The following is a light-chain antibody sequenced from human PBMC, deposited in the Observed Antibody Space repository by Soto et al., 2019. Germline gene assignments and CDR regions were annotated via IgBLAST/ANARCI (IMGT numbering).Light chain of an antibody. V-gene: IGKV3-11*01. CDR2: DAS. CDR3: QQRSNWPL. Sequence: EIVLTQSPATLSLSPVERATLSCRASQSVSSYLAWYQQKPGQAPGLLIYDASNRATGIPARFSGSGSGTDFTLTISSLEPEDFAVYYCQQRSNWPLFGQGTRLEI. CDR1: QSVSSY. J-gene: IGKJ5*01.